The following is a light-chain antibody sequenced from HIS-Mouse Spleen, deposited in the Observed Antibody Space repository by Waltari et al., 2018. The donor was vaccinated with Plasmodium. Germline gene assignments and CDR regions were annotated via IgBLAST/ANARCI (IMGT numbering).Light chain of an antibody. CDR2: DVS. Sequence: QSALTQPASASGSPGQSIPISCTGTSSDVGGYHSSSWYQQHPGKAPKLMIYDVSNRPSGVSNRFSGSKSGNTASLTISGLQAEDEADYYCSSYTSSSTRVFGGGTKLTVL. CDR3: SSYTSSSTRV. V-gene: IGLV2-14*03. CDR1: SSDVGGYHS. J-gene: IGLJ3*02.